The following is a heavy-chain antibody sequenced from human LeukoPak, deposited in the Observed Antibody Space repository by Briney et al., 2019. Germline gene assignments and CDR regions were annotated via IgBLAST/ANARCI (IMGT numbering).Heavy chain of an antibody. CDR3: SCDGAYGSGSSPHYYYYMDV. CDR2: IRYDGSNK. D-gene: IGHD3-10*01. CDR1: GFTFSSYG. Sequence: PGGSLRLSCAASGFTFSSYGMHWVRQAPGKGLEWVAFIRYDGSNKYYADSVKGRFTISRDNSKNTLYLQMNSLRVEDTAVYYCSCDGAYGSGSSPHYYYYMDVWGKGTTVTVSS. V-gene: IGHV3-30*02. J-gene: IGHJ6*03.